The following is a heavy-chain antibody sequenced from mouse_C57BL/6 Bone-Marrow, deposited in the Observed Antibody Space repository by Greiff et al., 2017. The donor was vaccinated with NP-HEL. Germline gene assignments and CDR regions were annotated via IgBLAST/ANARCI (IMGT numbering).Heavy chain of an antibody. D-gene: IGHD1-2*01. V-gene: IGHV5-17*01. Sequence: EVKLVESGGGLVKPGGSLKLSCAASGFTFSDYGMHWVRQAPEQGLEWVAYISSGSSTTYYADTVKGRFTLSRDNAKNTLFLQMTSLRSEDTAMYYCARENYYGSWFAYWGQGTLVTVSA. CDR2: ISSGSSTT. J-gene: IGHJ3*01. CDR3: ARENYYGSWFAY. CDR1: GFTFSDYG.